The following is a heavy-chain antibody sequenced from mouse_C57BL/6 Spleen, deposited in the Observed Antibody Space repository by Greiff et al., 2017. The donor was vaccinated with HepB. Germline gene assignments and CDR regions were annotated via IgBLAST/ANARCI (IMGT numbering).Heavy chain of an antibody. J-gene: IGHJ3*01. Sequence: EVKVVESEGGLVQPGSSMKLSCTASGFTFSDYYMAWVRQVPEKGLEWVANINYDGSSTYYLDSLKSRFIISRDNAKNILYLQMSSLKSEDTATYYCARGYYGSPLFAYWGQGTLVTVSA. CDR3: ARGYYGSPLFAY. CDR2: INYDGSST. D-gene: IGHD1-1*01. V-gene: IGHV5-16*01. CDR1: GFTFSDYY.